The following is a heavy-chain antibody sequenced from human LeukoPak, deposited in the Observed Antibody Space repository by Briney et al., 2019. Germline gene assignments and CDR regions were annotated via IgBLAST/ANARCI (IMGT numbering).Heavy chain of an antibody. D-gene: IGHD3-22*01. CDR1: GFTLNIYA. V-gene: IGHV3-23*01. Sequence: GGSLRLSCAASGFTLNIYAMNWVRQAPGKGLEWVSAISASGVDTYYPDSVKGRFTISRDNSKNTLYLHMSSLRAEDTAVYFCAKRPRDSSGYYLGAFDGWGQGTTVTVSS. J-gene: IGHJ3*01. CDR2: ISASGVDT. CDR3: AKRPRDSSGYYLGAFDG.